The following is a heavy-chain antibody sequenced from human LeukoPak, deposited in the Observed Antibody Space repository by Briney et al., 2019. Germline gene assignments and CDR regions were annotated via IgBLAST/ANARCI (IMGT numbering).Heavy chain of an antibody. V-gene: IGHV3-48*03. CDR3: ARTMWGFDY. Sequence: GGSLRLSCASSGYAFSDYEMNWVRQAPGKGLEWVSYISSSGSIIYYADSVKGRFTISRDNAKRSLFLQMNSLRVEDTAVYYCARTMWGFDYWGQGTLVTVSS. CDR1: GYAFSDYE. CDR2: ISSSGSII. J-gene: IGHJ4*02. D-gene: IGHD7-27*01.